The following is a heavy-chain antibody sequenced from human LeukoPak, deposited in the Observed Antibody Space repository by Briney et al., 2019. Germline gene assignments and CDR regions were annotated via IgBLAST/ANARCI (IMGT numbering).Heavy chain of an antibody. CDR1: GYSFTSYG. CDR2: MNPNSGNT. J-gene: IGHJ3*02. CDR3: ARGITYYDILTGYFHGGAFDI. V-gene: IGHV1-8*01. Sequence: ASVKVSCKASGYSFTSYGISWVRQAPGQGLEWMGWMNPNSGNTGYAQKFQGRVTMTRNTSISTAYMELSSLRSEDAAVYYCARGITYYDILTGYFHGGAFDIWGQGTMVTVSS. D-gene: IGHD3-9*01.